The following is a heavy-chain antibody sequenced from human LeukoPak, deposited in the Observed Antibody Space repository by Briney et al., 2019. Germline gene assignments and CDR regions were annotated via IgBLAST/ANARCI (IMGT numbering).Heavy chain of an antibody. J-gene: IGHJ4*02. V-gene: IGHV3-30*04. CDR3: ARGGKSVAGTAAFDY. CDR1: GFTFSSYA. CDR2: ISYDGSNK. Sequence: GGSLRLSCAASGFTFSSYAMHWVRQAPGKGLELVAVISYDGSNKYYADSVKGRFTISRDNSKNTLYLQMNSLRAEDTAVYYCARGGKSVAGTAAFDYWGQGTLVTVSS. D-gene: IGHD6-19*01.